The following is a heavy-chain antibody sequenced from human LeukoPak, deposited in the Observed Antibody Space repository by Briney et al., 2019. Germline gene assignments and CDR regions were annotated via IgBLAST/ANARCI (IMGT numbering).Heavy chain of an antibody. CDR1: GYTFNRSY. J-gene: IGHJ4*02. CDR3: ARAYYESSAYRHAVYFDY. CDR2: INPSDDST. D-gene: IGHD3-22*01. V-gene: IGHV1-46*02. Sequence: ASVKVSCKASGYTFNRSYMHWVQQAPGQGLEGMGIINPSDDSTRYAQKFQGRVTMTKDTSTNTVYMHLSSLSSDDTAVYYCARAYYESSAYRHAVYFDYWGQGTLVTVSS.